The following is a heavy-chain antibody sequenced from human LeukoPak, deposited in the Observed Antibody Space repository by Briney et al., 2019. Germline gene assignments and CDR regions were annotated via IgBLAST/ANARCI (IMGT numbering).Heavy chain of an antibody. V-gene: IGHV3-66*01. Sequence: GGSLRLSCAASGFTFSSYSVNWVRQAPGKGLEWVSVIYTGGTTYYADSVQGRFTISRDNSKNTLYLQMNSLTAEDTAVYYCARAKTAAGTLLDFWGQGTVVTVSS. CDR3: ARAKTAAGTLLDF. CDR2: IYTGGTT. J-gene: IGHJ4*02. D-gene: IGHD6-13*01. CDR1: GFTFSSYS.